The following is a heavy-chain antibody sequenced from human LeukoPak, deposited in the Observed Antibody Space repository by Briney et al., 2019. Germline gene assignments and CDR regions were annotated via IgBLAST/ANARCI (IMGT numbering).Heavy chain of an antibody. CDR2: ISGDGSRT. Sequence: EAGGSLRLSCAASGFTFDDYAMHWVRQAPGKGLEWVSLISGDGSRTYYADSVKGRFTISRDNSKNSLSLQMNSLRTEDTALYYCAKVGDYGGNDFDYWGQGTLVTVSS. V-gene: IGHV3-43*02. CDR1: GFTFDDYA. J-gene: IGHJ4*02. D-gene: IGHD4-23*01. CDR3: AKVGDYGGNDFDY.